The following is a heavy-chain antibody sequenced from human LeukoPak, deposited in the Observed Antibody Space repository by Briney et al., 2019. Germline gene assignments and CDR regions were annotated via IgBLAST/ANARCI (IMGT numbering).Heavy chain of an antibody. CDR1: GYTFTVYY. Sequence: ASVTVSFTSSGYTFTVYYMHGVRQAPGQGGGWVGWINTNSGGTNYAQKFKGRVTMTRDTSISTAYMELIRLRSDDTAVYYCASDGLGGWYDSWFDPWGQGTLVTVSS. CDR2: INTNSGGT. CDR3: ASDGLGGWYDSWFDP. D-gene: IGHD6-19*01. J-gene: IGHJ5*02. V-gene: IGHV1-2*02.